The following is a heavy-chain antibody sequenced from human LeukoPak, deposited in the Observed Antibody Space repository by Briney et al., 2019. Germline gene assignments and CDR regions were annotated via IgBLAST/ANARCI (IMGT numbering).Heavy chain of an antibody. V-gene: IGHV3-23*01. D-gene: IGHD3-10*01. J-gene: IGHJ5*02. CDR1: GFTFSGYA. CDR3: AKAGGRGVSGNWFDP. CDR2: FSGGGDHT. Sequence: PGGSLRLSCAASGFTFSGYAMSWVRQAPGKGLEWVSTFSGGGDHTYYADSVKGRFTISRDNSKNTLYLQMNSLRAEDTAVYYCAKAGGRGVSGNWFDPWGQGTLVTVSS.